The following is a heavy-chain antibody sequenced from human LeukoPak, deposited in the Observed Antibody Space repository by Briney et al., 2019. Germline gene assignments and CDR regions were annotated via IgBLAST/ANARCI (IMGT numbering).Heavy chain of an antibody. V-gene: IGHV3-30-3*01. CDR2: ISYDGSNK. Sequence: GSLRLSCAASGFTFSSYAMHWVRQAPGKGLEWVAVISYDGSNKYYADSVKGRFTISRDNSKNTLYLQMNSLRAEDTAVYYCARDSDAPGDYWGQGTLVTVSS. CDR1: GFTFSSYA. CDR3: ARDSDAPGDY. J-gene: IGHJ4*02.